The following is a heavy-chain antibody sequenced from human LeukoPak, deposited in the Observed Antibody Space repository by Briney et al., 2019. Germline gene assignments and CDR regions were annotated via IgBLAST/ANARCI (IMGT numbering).Heavy chain of an antibody. CDR1: GYTFTSYG. D-gene: IGHD3-22*01. J-gene: IGHJ4*02. CDR2: ISAYNGNT. Sequence: WASVKVSCKASGYTFTSYGISWVRQAPGQGLEWMGWISAYNGNTNYAQKLQGRVTMTTGTSTSTAYMELRSLRSDDTAVYYCARGLEYYYDSSGYYYWGQGTLVTVSS. V-gene: IGHV1-18*01. CDR3: ARGLEYYYDSSGYYY.